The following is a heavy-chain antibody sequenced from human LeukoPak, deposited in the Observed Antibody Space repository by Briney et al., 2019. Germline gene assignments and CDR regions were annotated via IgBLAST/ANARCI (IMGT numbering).Heavy chain of an antibody. CDR1: GFTFSSYG. V-gene: IGHV3-33*01. J-gene: IGHJ4*02. Sequence: GRSLRLSCAASGFTFSSYGMHWVRQAPGKGLEWVAAIWYDGSNKYYADSVKGRFTISRDNSKNTLYLQMNSLRAEDTAVYYCARTPDYWGQGTLVTVSS. CDR3: ARTPDY. CDR2: IWYDGSNK.